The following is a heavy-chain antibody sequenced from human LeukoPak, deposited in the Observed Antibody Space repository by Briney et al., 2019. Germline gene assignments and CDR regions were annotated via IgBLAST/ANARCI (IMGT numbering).Heavy chain of an antibody. J-gene: IGHJ3*01. CDR2: INDDGSMT. CDR3: ARYCGSTSCSSADAFDV. Sequence: PGGSLRLSCAASGFTFSRSWMHWVRQAPGKGLVWVSRINDDGSMTSYVDSVKGRFTISRENAKNRLYLQMSSLRAGDTAVYYCARYCGSTSCSSADAFDVWGQGTMVTVSS. V-gene: IGHV3-74*01. D-gene: IGHD2-2*01. CDR1: GFTFSRSW.